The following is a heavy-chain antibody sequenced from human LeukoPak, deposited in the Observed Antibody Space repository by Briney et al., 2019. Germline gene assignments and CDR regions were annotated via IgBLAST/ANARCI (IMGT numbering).Heavy chain of an antibody. CDR1: GGTFISYA. D-gene: IGHD6-19*01. Sequence: ASVKVSCKASGGTFISYAMHWVRQAPGQRPEWMGWINAGNGNTKYSQKFQGRVTITRDTSASTAYVELSSLRSEDTAVYYCARDLALAGYYFDYWGQGTLVTVSS. J-gene: IGHJ4*02. CDR3: ARDLALAGYYFDY. CDR2: INAGNGNT. V-gene: IGHV1-3*01.